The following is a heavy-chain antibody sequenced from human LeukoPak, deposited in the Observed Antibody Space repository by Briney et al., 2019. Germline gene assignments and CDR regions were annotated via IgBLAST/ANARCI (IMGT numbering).Heavy chain of an antibody. CDR3: ARDKRYSSSWYGAFDI. D-gene: IGHD6-13*01. V-gene: IGHV3-21*01. Sequence: GGSLRLPCAASGFTFSSYSMDWVRQAPGKGLEWVSSISSSSSYIYYADSVKGRFTISRDNAKNSLYLQMNSLRAEDTAVYYCARDKRYSSSWYGAFDIWGQGTMVTVSS. J-gene: IGHJ3*02. CDR1: GFTFSSYS. CDR2: ISSSSSYI.